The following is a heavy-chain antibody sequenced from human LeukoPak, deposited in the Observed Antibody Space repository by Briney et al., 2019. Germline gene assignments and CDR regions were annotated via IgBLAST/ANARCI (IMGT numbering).Heavy chain of an antibody. D-gene: IGHD5-18*01. Sequence: PGGSLRLSCAASGFTFSSYWMSWVRQAPGKGLEWVANIKQDGSEKYYVDSVKGRFTISRDNAKNSLYLQMNSLRAEDTAVYYCARGGYSYGYYYYYMDVWGKGTTVTVSS. CDR1: GFTFSSYW. J-gene: IGHJ6*03. CDR2: IKQDGSEK. CDR3: ARGGYSYGYYYYYMDV. V-gene: IGHV3-7*01.